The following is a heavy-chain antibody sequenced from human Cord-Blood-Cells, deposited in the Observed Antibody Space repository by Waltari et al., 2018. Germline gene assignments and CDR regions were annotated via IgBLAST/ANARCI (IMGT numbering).Heavy chain of an antibody. J-gene: IGHJ3*02. CDR3: ARAYYDFWSGYRYDAFDI. CDR2: IYHSGGT. CDR1: GYSISSGYY. Sequence: QVQLQESGPGLVKPSETLSLTCAVSGYSISSGYYWGWIRQPPGKGLEWIGSIYHSGGTYYNPSLKSQVTISVDTSKNQFSLKLSSVTAADTAVYYCARAYYDFWSGYRYDAFDIWGQGTMVTVSS. D-gene: IGHD3-3*01. V-gene: IGHV4-38-2*01.